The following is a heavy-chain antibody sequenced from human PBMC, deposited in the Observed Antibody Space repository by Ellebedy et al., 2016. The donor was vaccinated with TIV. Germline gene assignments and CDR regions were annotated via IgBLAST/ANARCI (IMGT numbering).Heavy chain of an antibody. D-gene: IGHD5-24*01. CDR3: RLEMATIGEYYFDY. Sequence: PGGSLRLSCAASGFTFSGSAMHWVRQASGKGLEWVGRIRSKANSYATAYAASVKGRFTISRDDSKNTAYLQMNSLKTEDTAVYYCRLEMATIGEYYFDYWGQGTLVTVSS. V-gene: IGHV3-73*01. CDR1: GFTFSGSA. CDR2: IRSKANSYAT. J-gene: IGHJ4*02.